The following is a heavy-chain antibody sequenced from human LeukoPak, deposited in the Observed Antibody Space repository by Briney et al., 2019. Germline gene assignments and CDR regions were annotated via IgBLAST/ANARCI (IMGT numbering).Heavy chain of an antibody. CDR1: GYSFTSYW. V-gene: IGHV5-51*01. CDR3: ARVLRYFDWLSDDAFDI. CDR2: IYPGDSDT. D-gene: IGHD3-9*01. J-gene: IGHJ3*02. Sequence: GESLKISCKGSGYSFTSYWIGWVRQMPGKGLEWMGIIYPGDSDTRYSPSFQGQVTISADKSISTAYLQWSSLKASDTAVYYCARVLRYFDWLSDDAFDIWGQGTMVTVSS.